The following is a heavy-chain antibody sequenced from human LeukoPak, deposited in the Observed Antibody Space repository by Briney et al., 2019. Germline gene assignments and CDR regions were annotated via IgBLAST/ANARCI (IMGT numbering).Heavy chain of an antibody. CDR2: IWYDGSNK. CDR3: ARGGPYYDFSLDY. D-gene: IGHD3-3*01. V-gene: IGHV3-33*08. Sequence: GGSLRLSCAASGFTFSHFWMTWVRQAPGKGLEWVAVIWYDGSNKYYADSVKGRFTISRDNSKNTLYLQMNSLRAEDTAVYYCARGGPYYDFSLDYWGQGTLVTVSS. CDR1: GFTFSHFW. J-gene: IGHJ4*02.